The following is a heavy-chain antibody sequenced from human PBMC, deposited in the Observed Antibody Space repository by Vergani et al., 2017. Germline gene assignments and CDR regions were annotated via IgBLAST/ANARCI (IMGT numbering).Heavy chain of an antibody. CDR3: ARDSVGARGSSYYYYGMDV. D-gene: IGHD2-15*01. CDR1: GFTVSSNY. Sequence: EVQLVESGGGLVQPGGSLRLSCAASGFTVSSNYMSWVRQAPGKGLEWVSVIYSGGSTYYADSVKGRFTISRDNSKNTLYLQMNSLRAEDTAVYYCARDSVGARGSSYYYYGMDVWGQGSTVTVSS. CDR2: IYSGGST. V-gene: IGHV3-66*01. J-gene: IGHJ6*02.